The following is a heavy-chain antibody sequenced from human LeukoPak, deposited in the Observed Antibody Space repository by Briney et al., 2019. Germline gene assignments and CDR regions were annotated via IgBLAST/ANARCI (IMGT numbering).Heavy chain of an antibody. Sequence: SETLSLTCAVYGGSFSGYYWSWLRQPPGKGLEWIGEINHSGSTTYNPSPKSRAPRPLNTSKHQFSLKAGSVPAAGTAVYYCARGLKEVWGSYRYATHSDYWGQGTLVTVSS. CDR3: ARGLKEVWGSYRYATHSDY. D-gene: IGHD3-16*02. CDR1: GGSFSGYY. V-gene: IGHV4-34*01. CDR2: INHSGST. J-gene: IGHJ4*02.